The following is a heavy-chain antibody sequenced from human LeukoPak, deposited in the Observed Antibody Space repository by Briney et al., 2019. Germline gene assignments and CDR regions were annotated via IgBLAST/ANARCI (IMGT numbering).Heavy chain of an antibody. D-gene: IGHD3-3*01. CDR2: INPNSGGT. J-gene: IGHJ4*02. Sequence: ASVKVSCKASGYTFTGYYMHWVRQAPGQGLEWMGWINPNSGGTNYAQKFQGRVTMTRDTSISTAYMELSRLRSDDTAVYYCARGEGFWSGYYSHWGQGTLVTISS. V-gene: IGHV1-2*02. CDR1: GYTFTGYY. CDR3: ARGEGFWSGYYSH.